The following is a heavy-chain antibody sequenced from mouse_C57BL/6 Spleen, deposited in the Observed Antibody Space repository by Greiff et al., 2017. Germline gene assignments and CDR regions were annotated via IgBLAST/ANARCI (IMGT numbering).Heavy chain of an antibody. V-gene: IGHV14-1*01. D-gene: IGHD1-1*01. CDR2: IDPEDGDT. CDR3: TTWGNYYGSIYWYFDV. CDR1: GFNIKDYY. J-gene: IGHJ1*03. Sequence: EVQLQQSGAELVRPGASVKLSCTASGFNIKDYYMHWVKQRPEQGLEWIGRIDPEDGDTEYAPKFQGKATMTADTSSNTAYLQLSSLTSEDTAVYYCTTWGNYYGSIYWYFDVWGTGTTVTVSS.